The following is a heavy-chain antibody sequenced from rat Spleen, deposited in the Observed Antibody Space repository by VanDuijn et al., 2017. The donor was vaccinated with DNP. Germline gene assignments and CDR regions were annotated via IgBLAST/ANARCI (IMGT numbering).Heavy chain of an antibody. CDR1: GFIFSKYG. CDR3: TRPGDFGGYGGMDA. V-gene: IGHV5S13*01. D-gene: IGHD1-11*01. CDR2: ISTVGDNA. Sequence: EVQLVESGGGLVQPGRSLKLSCAASGFIFSKYGMAWVRQAPTKGLEWVASISTVGDNAYYRDSVKGRFTISRDNAKNIQHLQMDSLRSEDTATYFCTRPGDFGGYGGMDAWGQGTSVTVSS. J-gene: IGHJ4*01.